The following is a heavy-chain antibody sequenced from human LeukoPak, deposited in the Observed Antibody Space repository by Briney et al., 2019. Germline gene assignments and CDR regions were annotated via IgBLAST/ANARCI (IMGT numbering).Heavy chain of an antibody. CDR3: ARTYYDILTGYYPTYFDY. Sequence: SETLSLTCAVYGGSFSGYYWSWIRQPPGKGLEWIGEINHSGSTNYNPSLKSRVTISVDTSKNQFSLKLSSVTAADTAVYYCARTYYDILTGYYPTYFDYWGQGTLVTVSS. J-gene: IGHJ4*02. V-gene: IGHV4-34*01. CDR2: INHSGST. CDR1: GGSFSGYY. D-gene: IGHD3-9*01.